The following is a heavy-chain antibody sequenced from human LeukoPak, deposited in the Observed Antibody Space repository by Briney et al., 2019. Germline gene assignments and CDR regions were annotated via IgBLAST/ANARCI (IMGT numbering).Heavy chain of an antibody. D-gene: IGHD2-15*01. J-gene: IGHJ4*02. CDR1: GGSISSYY. CDR3: ARGHYCSGGSCPFDY. V-gene: IGHV4-4*07. Sequence: PSETLSLTCTASGGSISSYYWSWIRQPAGKGLEWIGRIYTSGSTNYNPSLKSRVTMSVDTSKNQFSLKLSSVTAADTAVYYCARGHYCSGGSCPFDYWGQGTLVTVSS. CDR2: IYTSGST.